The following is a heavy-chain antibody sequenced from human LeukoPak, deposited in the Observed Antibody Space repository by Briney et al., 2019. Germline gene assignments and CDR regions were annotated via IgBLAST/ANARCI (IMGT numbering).Heavy chain of an antibody. CDR1: GGSISSSGYY. CDR3: ARATTGSGITIFGVVNYDYFDY. J-gene: IGHJ4*02. CDR2: IYYSGST. D-gene: IGHD3-3*01. V-gene: IGHV4-39*07. Sequence: SETLSLTCTVSGGSISSSGYYWGWIRQPPGKGLEWIGSIYYSGSTYYNPSLKSRVTISVDTSKNQFSLKLSSVTAADTAVYYCARATTGSGITIFGVVNYDYFDYWGQGTLVTVSS.